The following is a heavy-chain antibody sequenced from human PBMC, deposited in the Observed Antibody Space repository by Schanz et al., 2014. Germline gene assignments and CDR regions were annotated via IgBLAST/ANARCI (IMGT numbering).Heavy chain of an antibody. CDR2: ISGSGGST. Sequence: EVQLLESGGGLVQPGGSLRLSCAASGFTFSSYAMSWVRQAPGKGLEWVSAISGSGGSTYYADSVKGRFTMSRDNAKNSVFLQMNSLRAEDTAVYYCVRDSFFAFDYWGQGTLVNGSS. D-gene: IGHD3-3*01. CDR1: GFTFSSYA. J-gene: IGHJ4*02. V-gene: IGHV3-23*01. CDR3: VRDSFFAFDY.